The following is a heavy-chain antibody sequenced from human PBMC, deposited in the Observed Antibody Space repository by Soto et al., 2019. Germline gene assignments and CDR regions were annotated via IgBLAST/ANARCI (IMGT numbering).Heavy chain of an antibody. CDR1: GASFSGSY. J-gene: IGHJ4*01. CDR3: AVWSALTQYYFDS. V-gene: IGHV4-59*13. Sequence: PSETLSLTCAVSGASFSGSYWGWIRQPPGKGLEWIGYAYYSGTTVYNPSLKSRVSISVDTSKNHVSLRLKSVTAADTAVYYCAVWSALTQYYFDSWGHGKLVTVSS. CDR2: AYYSGTT. D-gene: IGHD3-3*01.